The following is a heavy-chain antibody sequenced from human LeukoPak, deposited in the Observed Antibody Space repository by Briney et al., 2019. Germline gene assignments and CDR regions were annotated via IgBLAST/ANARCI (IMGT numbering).Heavy chain of an antibody. D-gene: IGHD6-19*01. Sequence: SETLSLTCAVSGGSISSSNWWSWVRQPPGKGLEWIGEIYHSGSTNYNPSLKSRVTISVDKSKNQFSLKLSSVTAADTAVYYCATSNSSGWYPDDYWGQGTLVTVSS. J-gene: IGHJ4*02. CDR2: IYHSGST. CDR1: GGSISSSNW. CDR3: ATSNSSGWYPDDY. V-gene: IGHV4-4*02.